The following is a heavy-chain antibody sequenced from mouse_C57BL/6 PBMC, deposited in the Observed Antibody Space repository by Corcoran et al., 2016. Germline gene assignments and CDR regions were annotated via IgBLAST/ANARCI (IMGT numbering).Heavy chain of an antibody. CDR2: INPNNGGT. CDR1: GYTFTDYY. Sequence: EVQLQQSGPELVKPGASVKISCKASGYTFTDYYMNWVKQSHGKSLEWIGDINPNNGGTSYNQKFKGKATLTVDKSSSTAYMELRSLTSEDSAGDYCARNWCAYWGQGTLVTVSA. D-gene: IGHD1-1*02. V-gene: IGHV1-26*01. J-gene: IGHJ3*01. CDR3: ARNWCAY.